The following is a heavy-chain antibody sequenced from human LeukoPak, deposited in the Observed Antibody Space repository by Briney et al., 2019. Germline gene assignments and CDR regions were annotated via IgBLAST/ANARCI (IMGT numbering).Heavy chain of an antibody. CDR1: GGTFSSYA. J-gene: IGHJ6*02. D-gene: IGHD3/OR15-3a*01. Sequence: SVKVSCKASGGTFSSYAISWVRQAPGQGLEWMGGIIPIFGTANYAQKFQGRVTITADESTSTAYMELSSLRSEDTAVYYCAIGKPVADFYGMDVWGQGTTVTVSS. V-gene: IGHV1-69*13. CDR3: AIGKPVADFYGMDV. CDR2: IIPIFGTA.